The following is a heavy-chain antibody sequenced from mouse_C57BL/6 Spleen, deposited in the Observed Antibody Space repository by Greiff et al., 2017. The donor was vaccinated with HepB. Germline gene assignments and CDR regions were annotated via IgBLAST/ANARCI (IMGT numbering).Heavy chain of an antibody. CDR3: AIYDYFWYFDV. CDR1: GYSITSGYY. CDR2: ISYDGSN. J-gene: IGHJ1*03. V-gene: IGHV3-6*01. D-gene: IGHD2-4*01. Sequence: EVQLVESGPGLVKPSQSLSLTCSVTGYSITSGYYWNWIRQFPGNKLEWMGYISYDGSNNYNPSLKNRISITRDTSKNQFFLKLNSVTTEDTATYYCAIYDYFWYFDVWGTGTTVTVSS.